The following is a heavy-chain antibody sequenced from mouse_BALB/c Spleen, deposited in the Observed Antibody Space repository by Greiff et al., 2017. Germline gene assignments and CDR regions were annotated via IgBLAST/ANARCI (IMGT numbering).Heavy chain of an antibody. CDR3: ARNHGYGSPWFAY. CDR1: GYSFTSYY. Sequence: EVQLQQSGPELMKPGASVKISCKASGYSFTSYYMHWVKQSHGKSLEWIGYIDPFNGGTSYNQKFKGKATLTVDKSSSTAYMHLSSLTSEDSAVYYCARNHGYGSPWFAYWGQGTLVTVSA. CDR2: IDPFNGGT. D-gene: IGHD1-1*01. V-gene: IGHV1-28*01. J-gene: IGHJ3*01.